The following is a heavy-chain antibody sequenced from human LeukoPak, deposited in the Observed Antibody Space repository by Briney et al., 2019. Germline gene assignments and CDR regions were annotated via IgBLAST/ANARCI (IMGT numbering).Heavy chain of an antibody. J-gene: IGHJ6*02. V-gene: IGHV1-3*01. CDR1: GYTFTSYA. CDR3: ARVYVGIGRIAAAGRDYYYYGMDV. D-gene: IGHD6-13*01. CDR2: INAGNGNA. Sequence: ASVKVSCKAFGYTFTSYAMHWVRQAPGQRLEWMGWINAGNGNATYTQKFQDRVTFTRDTSASTAYMELSSLRSEDTAVYYCARVYVGIGRIAAAGRDYYYYGMDVWGQGTTVTVSS.